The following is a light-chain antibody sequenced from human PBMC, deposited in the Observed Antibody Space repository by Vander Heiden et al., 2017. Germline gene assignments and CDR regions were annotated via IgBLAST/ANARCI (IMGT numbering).Light chain of an antibody. CDR3: QAWDSSIVV. Sequence: SYELTQPPSVALSPRQTACITRSGDKLGDKYACWYQQKPGQSPVLVIYQDSKRPSGIPERFSGSNSGNTATLTISGTQAMDEADYYCQAWDSSIVVFGGGTKLTVL. CDR2: QDS. CDR1: KLGDKY. J-gene: IGLJ2*01. V-gene: IGLV3-1*01.